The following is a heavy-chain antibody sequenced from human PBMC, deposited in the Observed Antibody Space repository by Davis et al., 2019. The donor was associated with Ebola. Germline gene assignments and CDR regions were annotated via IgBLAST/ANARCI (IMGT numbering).Heavy chain of an antibody. CDR2: ISSSGSTI. CDR3: AREGGRKYSSSPGVSEWSYY. D-gene: IGHD6-6*01. J-gene: IGHJ4*02. V-gene: IGHV3-11*01. CDR1: GFTFSDYY. Sequence: GGSLRLSCAASGFTFSDYYMSWIRQAPGKGLEWVSYISSSGSTIYYADSVKGRFTISRDNAKNSLYLQMNSLTAEDTAVYYCAREGGRKYSSSPGVSEWSYYWGQGTLVTVSS.